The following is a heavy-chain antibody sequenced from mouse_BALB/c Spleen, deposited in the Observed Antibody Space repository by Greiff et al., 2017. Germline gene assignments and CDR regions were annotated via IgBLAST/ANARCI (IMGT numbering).Heavy chain of an antibody. CDR1: GFNIKDYY. CDR2: IDPENGDT. J-gene: IGHJ3*01. Sequence: EVQLQQSGAELVRSGASVKLSCTASGFNIKDYYMHWVKQRPEQGLEWIGWIDPENGDTEYAPKFQGKATMTADTSSNTAYLQLSSLTSEDTAVYYCNAWELVAYWGQGTLVTVSA. D-gene: IGHD4-1*01. V-gene: IGHV14-4*02. CDR3: NAWELVAY.